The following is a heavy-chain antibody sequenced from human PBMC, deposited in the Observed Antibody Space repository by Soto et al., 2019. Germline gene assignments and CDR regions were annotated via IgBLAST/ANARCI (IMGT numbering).Heavy chain of an antibody. J-gene: IGHJ6*03. CDR2: IYHSGST. V-gene: IGHV4-4*02. CDR1: SGSISSSNW. Sequence: SETLSLTCAVSSGSISSSNWWRWVRQPPGKGLEWIGEIYHSGSTNYNPSLKSRVTISVDKSKNQFSLKLSSVTAADTAVYYCARVGGRNYYYYYMDVWGKGTTVTVSS. CDR3: ARVGGRNYYYYYMDV. D-gene: IGHD3-16*01.